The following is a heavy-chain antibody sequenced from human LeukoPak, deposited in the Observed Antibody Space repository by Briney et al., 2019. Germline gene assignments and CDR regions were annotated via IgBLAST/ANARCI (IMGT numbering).Heavy chain of an antibody. CDR1: GGSFSGYY. CDR3: ARRVSSSWYMYYFDY. V-gene: IGHV4-34*01. Sequence: SETLSLTCAVYGGSFSGYYWSWIRQPPGKGLEWIGEINHSGSTNYNPSLKGRVTISVDTSKNQFSLKLSSVTAADTAVYYCARRVSSSWYMYYFDYWGQGTLVTVSS. D-gene: IGHD6-13*01. CDR2: INHSGST. J-gene: IGHJ4*02.